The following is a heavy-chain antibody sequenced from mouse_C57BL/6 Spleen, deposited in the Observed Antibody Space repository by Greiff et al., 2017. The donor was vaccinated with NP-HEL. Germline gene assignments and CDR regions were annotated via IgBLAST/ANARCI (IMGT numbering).Heavy chain of an antibody. J-gene: IGHJ1*03. CDR1: GFTFSSYG. D-gene: IGHD1-1*01. CDR2: ISSGGSYT. Sequence: EVQGVESGGDLVKPGGSLKLSCAASGFTFSSYGMSWVRQTPDTRLEWVATISSGGSYTDYPDSVKGRFTISRDNAKNTLYLQMSSLKSEDTAMYYWPIHDYYGSLYWYGDGWGTWTTVTVSS. CDR3: PIHDYYGSLYWYGDG. V-gene: IGHV5-6*01.